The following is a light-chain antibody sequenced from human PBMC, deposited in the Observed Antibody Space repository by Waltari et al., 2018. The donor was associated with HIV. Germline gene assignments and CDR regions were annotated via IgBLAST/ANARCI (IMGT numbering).Light chain of an antibody. CDR1: QTVSTNY. V-gene: IGKV3-20*01. CDR3: QHYGGSVLT. J-gene: IGKJ4*01. CDR2: GAS. Sequence: EIVLTQSPGTLSLSPGERATLSCRASQTVSTNYLAWYQQKPGQAPRLLSYGASSRPTGIPDRFRGSGSGTDFTLTISRLEPEDFTVYYCQHYGGSVLTFGGGTKVEIK.